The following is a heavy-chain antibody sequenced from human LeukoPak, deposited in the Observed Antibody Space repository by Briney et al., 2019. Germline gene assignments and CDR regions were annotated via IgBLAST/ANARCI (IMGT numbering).Heavy chain of an antibody. CDR1: GDSVSRNNVA. D-gene: IGHD2-2*01. CDR3: ARGRDVVVVPAADFDY. CDR2: TYYRSNWYN. J-gene: IGHJ4*02. Sequence: SQTPSLTCAISGDSVSRNNVAWNWIRQSPSRGLEWLGRTYYRSNWYNEYAVSVGSRITINPDTSKNQFSLQLNSVTPEDTAVYYCARGRDVVVVPAADFDYWGQGILATVSS. V-gene: IGHV6-1*01.